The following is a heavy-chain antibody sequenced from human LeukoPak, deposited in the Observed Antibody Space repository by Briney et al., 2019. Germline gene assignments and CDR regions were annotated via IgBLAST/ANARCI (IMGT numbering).Heavy chain of an antibody. V-gene: IGHV3-23*01. CDR2: ISGSGGST. CDR1: GFTFSSYA. D-gene: IGHD2-15*01. Sequence: GGSLRLSCAASGFTFSSYAMSWVRQASGRGLEWVSAISGSGGSTYYADSVKGRFTISRDNSKNTLYLQMNSLRAEDTAVYYCAKAGAPNCSGDSCYSSHYWGQGTLVTVSS. CDR3: AKAGAPNCSGDSCYSSHY. J-gene: IGHJ4*02.